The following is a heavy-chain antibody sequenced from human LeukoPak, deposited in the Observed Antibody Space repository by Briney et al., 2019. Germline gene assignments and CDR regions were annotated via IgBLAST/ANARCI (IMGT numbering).Heavy chain of an antibody. J-gene: IGHJ6*02. D-gene: IGHD6-13*01. CDR1: GFTFSSYA. Sequence: PGGSLRLSRAASGFTFSSYAMHWVRQAPGKGLEWVAVISYDGSNKYYADSVKGRFTISRDNSKNTLYLQMNSLRAEDTAVYYCARDHAAAAGGSDYYYYYGMDVWGQGTTVTVSS. CDR2: ISYDGSNK. CDR3: ARDHAAAAGGSDYYYYYGMDV. V-gene: IGHV3-30-3*01.